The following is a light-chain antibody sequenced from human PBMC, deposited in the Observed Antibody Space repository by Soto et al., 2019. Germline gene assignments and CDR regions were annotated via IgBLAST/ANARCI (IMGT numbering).Light chain of an antibody. Sequence: EIVLTQSPGTLQLSPGERATLSCRASHSVSSSYLTWYQQRPGQPPRLLLYRASRSATGIPDMFIASGSGTDFTLTFSRLEPEDFAVYYCQQYGSSPPYTFGQGTKLEIK. CDR2: RAS. V-gene: IGKV3-20*01. CDR1: HSVSSSY. J-gene: IGKJ2*01. CDR3: QQYGSSPPYT.